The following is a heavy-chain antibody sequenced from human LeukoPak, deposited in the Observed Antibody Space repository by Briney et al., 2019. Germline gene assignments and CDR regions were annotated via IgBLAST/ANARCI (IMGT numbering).Heavy chain of an antibody. CDR3: ARDLEGYHYGSGNYPQ. V-gene: IGHV1-2*02. J-gene: IGHJ4*02. D-gene: IGHD3-10*01. CDR2: IHPNSGGT. CDR1: GYTFTGYY. Sequence: ASVKVSCKASGYTFTGYYIHWLRQAPGQGLEWKGFIHPNSGGTNYAQKFQGRVTMTRDTSISTAYMELGSLTSDDTAVYYCARDLEGYHYGSGNYPQWGQGTLITVSS.